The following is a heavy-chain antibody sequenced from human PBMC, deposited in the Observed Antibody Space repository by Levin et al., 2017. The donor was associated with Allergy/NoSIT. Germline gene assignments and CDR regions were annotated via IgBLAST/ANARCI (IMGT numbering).Heavy chain of an antibody. CDR2: SNQDGSQK. CDR3: VRDGRSGWHFDY. CDR1: GFSISSHW. V-gene: IGHV3-7*03. D-gene: IGHD6-19*01. Sequence: ASVKVSCAASGFSISSHWMSWVRQTPGKGLEWVANSNQDGSQKYYVDSVKGRFTIYRDNAKNSLDLQMSSLRAEDTAVYYCVRDGRSGWHFDYWGQGTLVAVSS. J-gene: IGHJ4*02.